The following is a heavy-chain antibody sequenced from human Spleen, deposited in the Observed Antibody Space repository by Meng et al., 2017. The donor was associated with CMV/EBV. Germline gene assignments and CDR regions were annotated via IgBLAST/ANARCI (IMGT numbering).Heavy chain of an antibody. J-gene: IGHJ4*02. CDR3: AREGYSSSWYSRLEYYFDY. D-gene: IGHD6-13*01. Sequence: FSNSWIHYFSQAAGKGVGLAPRIKSDGSSTNYADSVKGRFTISRDNTKNTLYLPMNSLRAEDTAVYYCAREGYSSSWYSRLEYYFDYWGQGTLVTVSS. V-gene: IGHV3-74*01. CDR1: FSNSW. CDR2: IKSDGSST.